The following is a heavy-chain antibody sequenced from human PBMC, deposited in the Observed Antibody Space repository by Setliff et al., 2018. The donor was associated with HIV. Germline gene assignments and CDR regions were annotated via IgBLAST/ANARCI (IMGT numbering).Heavy chain of an antibody. Sequence: GASVKVSCKTSGGTFSTYTIAWVRQAPGQGLEWMGRIIPIFGTPNYAQKFQGRVTITADKSTSNVYLDLRSLTSEDTAMYYCARSVWAVVVPTDPAVDAFAIWGQGTMVTVSS. J-gene: IGHJ3*02. V-gene: IGHV1-69*08. D-gene: IGHD2-2*01. CDR1: GGTFSTYT. CDR3: ARSVWAVVVPTDPAVDAFAI. CDR2: IIPIFGTP.